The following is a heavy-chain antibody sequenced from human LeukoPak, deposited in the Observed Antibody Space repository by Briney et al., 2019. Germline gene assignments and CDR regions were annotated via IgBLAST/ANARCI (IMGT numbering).Heavy chain of an antibody. Sequence: GGSLRLSCAASGFTFSSYWMHWVRQAPGKGLVWVSRINSDGSSTSYADSVKGRFTISRDNAKNTLYLQMNSLRAEDTAVYYCARGVDSSGYSPWFDPWGQGTLVTVSS. CDR2: INSDGSST. J-gene: IGHJ5*02. D-gene: IGHD3-22*01. V-gene: IGHV3-74*01. CDR3: ARGVDSSGYSPWFDP. CDR1: GFTFSSYW.